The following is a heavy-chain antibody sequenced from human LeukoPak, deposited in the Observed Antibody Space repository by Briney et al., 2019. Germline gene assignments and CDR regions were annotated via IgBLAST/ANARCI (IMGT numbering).Heavy chain of an antibody. V-gene: IGHV5-51*01. CDR1: GHSFTSYW. CDR2: IYPGDSDT. Sequence: GESLKISCKGSGHSFTSYWIGWVRQMPGKGLEWMGIIYPGDSDTRYSPSFQGQVTISADKSISTAYLQWSSLKASDTAMYYCARHVSVWGSYRDYWGQGTLVTVSS. J-gene: IGHJ4*02. D-gene: IGHD3-16*02. CDR3: ARHVSVWGSYRDY.